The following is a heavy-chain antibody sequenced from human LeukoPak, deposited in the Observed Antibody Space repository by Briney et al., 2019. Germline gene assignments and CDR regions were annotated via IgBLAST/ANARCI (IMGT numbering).Heavy chain of an antibody. CDR1: GGSISSYY. CDR3: ARDRPRGYSYGYGTIAPFDY. Sequence: PSETLSLTCTVSGGSISSYYWSWIRQPPGKGLEWIGYIYYSGSTNYNPSLKSRVTISVDTSKNQFSLKLSSVTAADTAVYYCARDRPRGYSYGYGTIAPFDYWGQGTLVTVSS. V-gene: IGHV4-59*12. D-gene: IGHD5-18*01. J-gene: IGHJ4*02. CDR2: IYYSGST.